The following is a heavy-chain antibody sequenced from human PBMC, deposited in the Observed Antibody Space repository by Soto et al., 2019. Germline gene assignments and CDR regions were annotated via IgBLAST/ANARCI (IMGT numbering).Heavy chain of an antibody. J-gene: IGHJ6*02. CDR1: GFTFSSYG. CDR2: IWYDGSNK. Sequence: GGSLRLSCAASGFTFSSYGMHWVRQAPGKGLEWVAVIWYDGSNKYYADSVKGRFTISRDNSKNTLYLQMNSLRAEDTAVYYCARVMVAAAGSRYYYYGMDVWGQGTPVTVSS. V-gene: IGHV3-33*01. CDR3: ARVMVAAAGSRYYYYGMDV. D-gene: IGHD6-13*01.